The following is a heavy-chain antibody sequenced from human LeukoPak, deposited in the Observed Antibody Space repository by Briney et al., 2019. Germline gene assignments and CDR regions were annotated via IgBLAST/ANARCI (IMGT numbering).Heavy chain of an antibody. D-gene: IGHD3-3*01. V-gene: IGHV3-30-3*01. CDR1: GFTFSNYA. CDR3: AKDYYDFWSGSHFDY. CDR2: ISYDGSNK. Sequence: GGSLRLSCAASGFTFSNYALHWVRQAPGKGLEWVAVISYDGSNKYYADSVKGRFTISRDNSKNTLYLQMNSLRAEDTAVYYCAKDYYDFWSGSHFDYWGQGTLVTVSS. J-gene: IGHJ4*02.